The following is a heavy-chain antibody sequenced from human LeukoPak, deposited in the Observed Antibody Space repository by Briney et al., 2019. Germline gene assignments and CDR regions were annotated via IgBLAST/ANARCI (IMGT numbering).Heavy chain of an antibody. Sequence: SETLSLACAVYGGSFSGYYWSWIRQPPGKRLEWIGEINHSASTNYNPSLKSRVTISVDTSKNQFSLKLSSVTAADTAVYYCARGGGIQLWLPMYYFDYWGQGTLVTVSS. CDR2: INHSAST. J-gene: IGHJ4*02. D-gene: IGHD5-18*01. CDR1: GGSFSGYY. V-gene: IGHV4-34*01. CDR3: ARGGGIQLWLPMYYFDY.